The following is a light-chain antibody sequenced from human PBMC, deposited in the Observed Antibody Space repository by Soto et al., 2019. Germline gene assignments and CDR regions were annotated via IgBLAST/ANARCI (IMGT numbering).Light chain of an antibody. CDR3: GTWDSSLSVVV. V-gene: IGLV1-51*01. J-gene: IGLJ2*01. CDR1: SSNIGNNY. CDR2: DNN. Sequence: QSVLTQPPSVSAAPGQKVTISCSGSSSNIGNNYVSWYQQLPGTAPKLLIYDNNKRPSGIPDRVSGSKSGTSATLGITGRQTGDEGDYYCGTWDSSLSVVVFGGGTKLTVL.